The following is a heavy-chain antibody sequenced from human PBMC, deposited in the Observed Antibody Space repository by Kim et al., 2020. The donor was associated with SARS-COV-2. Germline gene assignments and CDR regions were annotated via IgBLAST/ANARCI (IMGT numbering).Heavy chain of an antibody. D-gene: IGHD3-22*01. Sequence: SETLSLTCTVSGGSISSSSYYWGWIRQPPGKGLEWIGSIYYSGSTYYNPSLKSRVTISVDTSKNQFSLKLSSVTAADTAVYYCASASEYYDSSGLFLFDYWGQGTLVTVSS. V-gene: IGHV4-39*01. CDR2: IYYSGST. CDR1: GGSISSSSYY. J-gene: IGHJ4*02. CDR3: ASASEYYDSSGLFLFDY.